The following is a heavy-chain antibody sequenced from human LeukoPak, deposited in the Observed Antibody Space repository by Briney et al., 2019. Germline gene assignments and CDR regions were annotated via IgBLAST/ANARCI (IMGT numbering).Heavy chain of an antibody. V-gene: IGHV1-18*01. J-gene: IGHJ4*02. D-gene: IGHD5-18*01. CDR3: ARVSDTSMVTPGFDS. CDR2: VSTSNGDT. Sequence: ASVKVSCKTSGYNFNRYTITWVRQAPGQGLEWMGWVSTSNGDTSYADKFQGRVAMTTGTATKTAYMELRRLRSGDTAMYFCARVSDTSMVTPGFDSWGQGTLVTVSS. CDR1: GYNFNRYT.